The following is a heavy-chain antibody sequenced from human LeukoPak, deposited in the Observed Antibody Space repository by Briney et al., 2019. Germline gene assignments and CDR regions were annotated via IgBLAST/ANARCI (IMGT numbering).Heavy chain of an antibody. D-gene: IGHD6-13*01. Sequence: GGSLRLSCAAFGFTFISYAMSWVRQAPGKGLEWVSAISGSGGSAYYADSVKGRFTISRDNSKNTLYLQMNSLRAEDTAVYYCAKFHGSTWYFFDYWGQGTLVTVSS. CDR2: ISGSGGSA. CDR3: AKFHGSTWYFFDY. V-gene: IGHV3-23*01. J-gene: IGHJ4*02. CDR1: GFTFISYA.